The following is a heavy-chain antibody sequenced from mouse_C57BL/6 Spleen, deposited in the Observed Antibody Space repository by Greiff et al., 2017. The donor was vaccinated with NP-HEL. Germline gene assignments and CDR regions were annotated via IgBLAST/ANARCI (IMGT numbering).Heavy chain of an antibody. V-gene: IGHV1-22*01. CDR3: ARSMWLRLDYYAMDY. J-gene: IGHJ4*01. Sequence: EVKLMESGPELVKPGASVKMSCKASGYTFTDYNMHWVKQSHGKSLEWIGYINPNNGGTSYNQKFKGKATLTVNKSSSTAYMELRSLTSEDSAVYYCARSMWLRLDYYAMDYWGQGTSVTVSS. CDR1: GYTFTDYN. CDR2: INPNNGGT. D-gene: IGHD2-2*01.